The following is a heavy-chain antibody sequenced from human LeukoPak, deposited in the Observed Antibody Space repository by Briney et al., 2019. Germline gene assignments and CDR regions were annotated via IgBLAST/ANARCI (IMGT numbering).Heavy chain of an antibody. CDR2: ISRNGGST. V-gene: IGHV3-64D*06. Sequence: PGGSLRLSCSASGFTFNIYPVHWVRQAPGKGLEYVSGISRNGGSTYYADSVKGRFTIPRDNSKNTLYLQMSSLRAEVTAVNYCVEESGFMVAPNSAFDIWGQGTMVTVSS. CDR3: VEESGFMVAPNSAFDI. D-gene: IGHD4/OR15-4a*01. CDR1: GFTFNIYP. J-gene: IGHJ3*02.